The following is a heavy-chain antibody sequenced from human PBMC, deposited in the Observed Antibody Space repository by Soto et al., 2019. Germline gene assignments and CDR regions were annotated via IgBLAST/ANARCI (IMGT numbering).Heavy chain of an antibody. CDR1: GGSISSSSYY. CDR2: IYYSGST. CDR3: ARDPAITGTLFDP. Sequence: KSSETLSLTCTVSGGSISSSSYYWGWIRQPPGKGLEWIGSIYYSGSTYYNPSLKSRVTISVDTSKNQFSLKLSSVTAADTAVYYCARDPAITGTLFDPWGQGTLVTVSS. V-gene: IGHV4-39*02. D-gene: IGHD1-20*01. J-gene: IGHJ5*02.